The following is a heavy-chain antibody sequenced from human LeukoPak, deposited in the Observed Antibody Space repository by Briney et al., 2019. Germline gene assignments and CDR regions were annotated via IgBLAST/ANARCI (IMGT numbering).Heavy chain of an antibody. CDR1: GGSFSGYY. CDR2: INYSGST. CDR3: ARHVAPDMDYFDY. J-gene: IGHJ4*02. D-gene: IGHD2-15*01. Sequence: SETLSLTCAVYGGSFSGYYWSWIRQSPGKGLEWIGEINYSGSTNNNPSLRSRLTISLDTSKNQFSLTLTSVTAADTAVYYCARHVAPDMDYFDYWGPGTLVTVSP. V-gene: IGHV4-34*01.